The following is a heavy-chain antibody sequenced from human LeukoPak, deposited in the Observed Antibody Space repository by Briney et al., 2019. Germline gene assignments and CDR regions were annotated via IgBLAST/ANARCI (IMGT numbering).Heavy chain of an antibody. D-gene: IGHD2-15*01. CDR1: GFTCSSYT. V-gene: IGHV3-66*02. Sequence: GGSLRLSCAASGFTCSSYTMHWVRQAPGKGLEWVSVIYGGGSTYYADSVKGRFTISRDNSKNTLYLQMNSLRAEDTAVYYCARDTFEYCSGGSCYSGFDYWGQGTLVTVSS. CDR2: IYGGGST. J-gene: IGHJ4*02. CDR3: ARDTFEYCSGGSCYSGFDY.